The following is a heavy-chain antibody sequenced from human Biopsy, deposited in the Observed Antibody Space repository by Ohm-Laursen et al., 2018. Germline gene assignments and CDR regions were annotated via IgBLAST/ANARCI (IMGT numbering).Heavy chain of an antibody. CDR2: LHDRGVT. V-gene: IGHV3-53*01. J-gene: IGHJ6*02. D-gene: IGHD3-16*01. Sequence: SLRLSCTASGITVNDHYMSWVRQAPGKGLEWVSSLHDRGVTYYADSVKGRFTISGDNSKNTLYLQMNGLRAEDTAVYFCQGGHLHPGQFYGVDAWGQGTTVTVSS. CDR3: QGGHLHPGQFYGVDA. CDR1: GITVNDHY.